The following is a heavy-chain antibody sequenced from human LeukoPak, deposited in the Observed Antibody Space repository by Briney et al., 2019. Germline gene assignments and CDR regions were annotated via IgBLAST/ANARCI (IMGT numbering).Heavy chain of an antibody. J-gene: IGHJ6*03. CDR2: IYPGDSDT. D-gene: IGHD1-26*01. Sequence: GESLKISCKGSGYSFTSYWIVWVPQMPGKGLEWMGIIYPGDSDTRYSPSFQGQVTISADKSISTAYLQWSSLKASDTAMYYCARRNIGSYSVGGYYYYMDVWGKGTTVTVSS. CDR3: ARRNIGSYSVGGYYYYMDV. CDR1: GYSFTSYW. V-gene: IGHV5-51*01.